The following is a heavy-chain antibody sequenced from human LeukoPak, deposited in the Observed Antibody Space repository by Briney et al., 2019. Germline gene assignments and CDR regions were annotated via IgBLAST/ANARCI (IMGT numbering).Heavy chain of an antibody. D-gene: IGHD3-10*01. CDR3: ARTRFDY. Sequence: GGSLRLSCAASGFTFSSYWMTWVRQAPGKGLEWVANIKQDGSAMYYVDSVKGRFTISRDNTKNSLSLQMNSLRAEDTAVYYCARTRFDYWGQGTLVTVSS. CDR2: IKQDGSAM. J-gene: IGHJ4*02. V-gene: IGHV3-7*04. CDR1: GFTFSSYW.